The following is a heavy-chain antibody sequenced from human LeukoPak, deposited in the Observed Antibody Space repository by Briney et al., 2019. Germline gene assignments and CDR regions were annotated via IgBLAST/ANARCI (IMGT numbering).Heavy chain of an antibody. CDR3: ARDRYSSGWYDY. CDR2: IYYSGST. CDR1: GGSISSYY. J-gene: IGHJ4*02. Sequence: SETLSLTCTVSGGSISSYYWSWIRQPPGKGREWIGYIYYSGSTNYNPSLKSRVTISVDTSKNQFSLKLSSVTAADTAVYYCARDRYSSGWYDYWGQGTLVTVSS. V-gene: IGHV4-59*01. D-gene: IGHD6-19*01.